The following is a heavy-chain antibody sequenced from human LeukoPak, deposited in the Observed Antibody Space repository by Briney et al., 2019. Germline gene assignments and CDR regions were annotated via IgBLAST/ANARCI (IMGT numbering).Heavy chain of an antibody. D-gene: IGHD6-13*01. Sequence: GGSLRLSCAASGFTFGNYDMHWVRQAAGKGLEWVSGIGTAGDTYYPASVKGRFTISRENAKNSLYLQMNSLSAGDTAVYYCASSPAYSSSWYAIDNWGQGTLVTVSS. CDR1: GFTFGNYD. CDR3: ASSPAYSSSWYAIDN. CDR2: IGTAGDT. V-gene: IGHV3-13*01. J-gene: IGHJ4*02.